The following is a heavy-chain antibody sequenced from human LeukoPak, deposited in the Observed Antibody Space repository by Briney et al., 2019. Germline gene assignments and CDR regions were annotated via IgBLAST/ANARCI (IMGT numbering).Heavy chain of an antibody. D-gene: IGHD3-10*01. Sequence: GESLRLSCAASGFTFSSYSMNWVRQAPGKGLEWVSYISSASNTIYYAASVKGRFTISRDNAKNSLYLQMNSLRAEDTAMYYCARDGWFGDYNWFDPWGQGTLVTVSS. CDR2: ISSASNTI. J-gene: IGHJ5*02. CDR3: ARDGWFGDYNWFDP. V-gene: IGHV3-48*01. CDR1: GFTFSSYS.